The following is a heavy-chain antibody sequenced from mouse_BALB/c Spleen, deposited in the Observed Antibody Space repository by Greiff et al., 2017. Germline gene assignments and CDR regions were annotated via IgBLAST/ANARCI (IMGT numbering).Heavy chain of an antibody. D-gene: IGHD2-3*01. CDR2: INPYNDGT. CDR3: ARPGIYDGYPFAY. V-gene: IGHV1-14*01. CDR1: GYTFTSYV. J-gene: IGHJ3*01. Sequence: EVQLQQSGPELVKPGASVKMSCKASGYTFTSYVMHWVKQKPGQGLEWIGYINPYNDGTKYNEKFKGKATLTSDKSSSTAYMELSSLTSEDSAVYYCARPGIYDGYPFAYWGQGTLVTVSA.